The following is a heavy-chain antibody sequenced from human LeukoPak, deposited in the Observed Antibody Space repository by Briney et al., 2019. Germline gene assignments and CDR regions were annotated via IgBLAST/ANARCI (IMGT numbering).Heavy chain of an antibody. D-gene: IGHD2-15*01. V-gene: IGHV3-23*01. CDR2: ISGSGGST. CDR1: GFTFSSYA. Sequence: QPGGSLRLSCAASGFTFSSYAMSWVRQAPRKVLEWVSSISGSGGSTYYADSVKGRFTISRDNSKNRMYLQMNSLRAEDTAVYYCAKVAATPYYFDYWGQGTLVTVSS. CDR3: AKVAATPYYFDY. J-gene: IGHJ4*02.